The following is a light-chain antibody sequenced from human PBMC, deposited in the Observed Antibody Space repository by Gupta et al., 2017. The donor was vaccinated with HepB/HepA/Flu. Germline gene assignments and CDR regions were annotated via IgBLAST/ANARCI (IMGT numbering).Light chain of an antibody. Sequence: DIQMTQSPSSLSASVGDRVTITCRASQTIDNYLNWFQQTPGKHPKLLISAASTLQGGVPSRFSGSGSGTDFTLTINRVQREDFVNYYCQQSDSTPFTFGHGTKVDIK. CDR2: AAS. J-gene: IGKJ3*01. CDR3: QQSDSTPFT. V-gene: IGKV1-39*01. CDR1: QTIDNY.